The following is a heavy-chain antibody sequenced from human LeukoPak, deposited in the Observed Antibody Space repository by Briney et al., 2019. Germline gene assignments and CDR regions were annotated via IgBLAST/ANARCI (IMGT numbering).Heavy chain of an antibody. CDR2: IVPIFGTA. D-gene: IGHD3-3*01. CDR1: GGTFSSYA. Sequence: SVKVSCKASGGTFSSYAISWVRQAPGQGLEWMGGIVPIFGTANYAQKFQGRVTITADESTSTAYMELSSLRSEDTAVYYCARYDFWSGFGWFDPWGQGTLVTVSS. CDR3: ARYDFWSGFGWFDP. V-gene: IGHV1-69*13. J-gene: IGHJ5*02.